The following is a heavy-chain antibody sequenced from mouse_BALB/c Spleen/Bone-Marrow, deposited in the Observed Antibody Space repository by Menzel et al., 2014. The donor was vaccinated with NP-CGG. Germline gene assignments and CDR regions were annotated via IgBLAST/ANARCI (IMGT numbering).Heavy chain of an antibody. CDR3: ARRGTYGSSPYDYAMDY. Sequence: VQLQQSGPELEKPGASVKISCKASGYSFTGYNMNWVKRSNGKSLEWIGNIDPYYGGTSYNQKFKGKATLTVDKSPSTAYMQLKSLTSEDSAVYYCARRGTYGSSPYDYAMDYWGQGTSVTVSS. J-gene: IGHJ4*01. D-gene: IGHD1-1*01. CDR2: IDPYYGGT. V-gene: IGHV1-39*01. CDR1: GYSFTGYN.